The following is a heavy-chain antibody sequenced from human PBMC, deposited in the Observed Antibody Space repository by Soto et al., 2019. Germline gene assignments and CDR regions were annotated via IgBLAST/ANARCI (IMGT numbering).Heavy chain of an antibody. Sequence: QVQLVQSGAEEKKPGASVKVSCKASGYTFTGYAMHWVRQAPRQSLEWMGWIHAGNGNTQYSQKFQGRVTITRDTSASTAYMERSSLRSEDTSVDYCARAVAVAADFDYLGQGTLVTVSS. J-gene: IGHJ4*02. CDR2: IHAGNGNT. CDR1: GYTFTGYA. CDR3: ARAVAVAADFDY. V-gene: IGHV1-3*05. D-gene: IGHD6-19*01.